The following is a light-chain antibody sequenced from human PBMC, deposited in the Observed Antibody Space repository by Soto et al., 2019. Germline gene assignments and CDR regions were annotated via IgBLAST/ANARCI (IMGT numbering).Light chain of an antibody. CDR3: QQSYSTPWT. V-gene: IGKV1-39*01. CDR1: QSISSY. Sequence: IQMTQSPSRLSASVGDIVTVTCLASQSISSYLNWYQQKPGKAPKLLIYAASSLQSGVPSRFSGSGSGTDFTLTISSLQPQDFATYYCQQSYSTPWTFGQGTKVDIK. J-gene: IGKJ1*01. CDR2: AAS.